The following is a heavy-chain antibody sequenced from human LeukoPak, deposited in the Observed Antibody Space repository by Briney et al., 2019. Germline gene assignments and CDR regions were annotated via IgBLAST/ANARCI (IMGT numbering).Heavy chain of an antibody. D-gene: IGHD6-6*01. J-gene: IGHJ6*03. CDR1: GCSISTYY. CDR3: AREAYSTSSVYSYYYMDV. Sequence: SETLSLTCSVSGCSISTYYWSWIRQHPRKELEGIGYSYYTEHTDYNPPLQSRVTISVDTAKNQLSLKLSSVTAADTAVYYCAREAYSTSSVYSYYYMDVWGKGTTVTVSS. CDR2: SYYTEHT. V-gene: IGHV4-59*01.